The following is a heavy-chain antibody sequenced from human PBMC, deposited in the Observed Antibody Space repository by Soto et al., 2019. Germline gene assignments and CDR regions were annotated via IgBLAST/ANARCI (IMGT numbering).Heavy chain of an antibody. CDR3: ARAFKVVTAIASYYFDY. J-gene: IGHJ4*02. D-gene: IGHD2-21*02. CDR1: GGSISSGGYY. Sequence: PSETLSLTCTVSGGSISSGGYYWSWIRQHPGKGLEWIGYIYYSGSTYYNPSLKSRVTISVDTSKNQFSLKLSSVTAADTAVYYCARAFKVVTAIASYYFDYWGQGTLVTVSS. V-gene: IGHV4-31*03. CDR2: IYYSGST.